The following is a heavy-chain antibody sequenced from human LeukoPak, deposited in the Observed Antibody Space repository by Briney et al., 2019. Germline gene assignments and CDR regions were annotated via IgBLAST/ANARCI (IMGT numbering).Heavy chain of an antibody. J-gene: IGHJ4*02. Sequence: ASVTVSCKASGYTFTGYYMHWVRQAPGQGLEWMGWINPNSGGTNYAQKFQGRVTMTRDTSISTAYMELSRLRSDDTAVYYCARDRGGYGHFDYWGQGTLVTVSS. CDR1: GYTFTGYY. V-gene: IGHV1-2*02. D-gene: IGHD5-12*01. CDR3: ARDRGGYGHFDY. CDR2: INPNSGGT.